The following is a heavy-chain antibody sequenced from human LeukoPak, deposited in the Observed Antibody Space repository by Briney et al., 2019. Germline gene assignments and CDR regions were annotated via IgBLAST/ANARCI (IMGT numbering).Heavy chain of an antibody. J-gene: IGHJ4*02. D-gene: IGHD4-17*01. Sequence: ASVKVSCKASGYTFTGYYMHWVRQAPGQGLEWMGWINPNSGGTNYAQKFQGRVTMTRDTSISTAYMELSRLRSGDTAVYYCARVVKAYGDYAFDYWGQGTLVTVSS. V-gene: IGHV1-2*02. CDR2: INPNSGGT. CDR3: ARVVKAYGDYAFDY. CDR1: GYTFTGYY.